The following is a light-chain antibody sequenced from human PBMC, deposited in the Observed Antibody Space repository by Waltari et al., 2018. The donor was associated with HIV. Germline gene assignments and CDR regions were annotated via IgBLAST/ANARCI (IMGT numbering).Light chain of an antibody. J-gene: IGLJ2*01. CDR1: RSDIGGYNS. V-gene: IGLV2-14*03. Sequence: QSALTQPASVSGSPGQSITISCTGTRSDIGGYNSVSWYRQHPGKAPQLLIYEVTTRPSGVSHRFSGSKSGNTASLTISGLQSEDEADYHCGSYSNTNTLVIFGGGTRLTVL. CDR3: GSYSNTNTLVI. CDR2: EVT.